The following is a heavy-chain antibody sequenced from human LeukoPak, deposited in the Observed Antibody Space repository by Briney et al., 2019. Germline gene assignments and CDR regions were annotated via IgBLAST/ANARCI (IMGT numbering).Heavy chain of an antibody. CDR3: AKDIEYYGSGSYNYFDY. Sequence: GGSLRLSCAASGFTFDDYAMHWVRQAPGKGLEWVPLISGDGGSTYYADSVKGRFTISRDNSKNSLYLQMNSLRTEDTALYYCAKDIEYYGSGSYNYFDYWGQGTLVTVSS. D-gene: IGHD3-10*01. CDR2: ISGDGGST. J-gene: IGHJ4*02. V-gene: IGHV3-43*02. CDR1: GFTFDDYA.